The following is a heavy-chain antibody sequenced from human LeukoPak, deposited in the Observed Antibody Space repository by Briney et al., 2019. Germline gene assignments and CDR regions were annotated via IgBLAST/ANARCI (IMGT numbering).Heavy chain of an antibody. Sequence: GGSLRLSCAASGFTFSSYEMNWVRQAPGKGLEWVSYISSSSNTMYYADSVKGRFTISRDNAKNSLYLQMNSLRDEDTAVYYCARDYGDYIMDAFDIWGQGTMVTVSS. J-gene: IGHJ3*02. CDR1: GFTFSSYE. D-gene: IGHD4-17*01. CDR2: ISSSSNTM. V-gene: IGHV3-48*03. CDR3: ARDYGDYIMDAFDI.